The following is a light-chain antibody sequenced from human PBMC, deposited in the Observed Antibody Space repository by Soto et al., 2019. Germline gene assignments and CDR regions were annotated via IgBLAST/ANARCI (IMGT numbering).Light chain of an antibody. CDR3: QQRSNLPPYT. J-gene: IGKJ2*01. Sequence: EIVLTQSPATLSLSPGERATLSCRASQSVSSYLAWYQQKPGQAPRLLIYDASNRATGIPARFSGSGSGTDFTLPISSLESEDFAVYYCQQRSNLPPYTFGQGTKLEIK. CDR2: DAS. CDR1: QSVSSY. V-gene: IGKV3-11*01.